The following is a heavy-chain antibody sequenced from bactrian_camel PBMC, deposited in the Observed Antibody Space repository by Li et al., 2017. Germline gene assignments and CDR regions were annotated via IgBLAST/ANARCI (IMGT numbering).Heavy chain of an antibody. Sequence: HVQLEESGGGSVQAGGSLKLSCVGSGYLFPSCAMAWYRQVPGKVRELVSSIGADGTTTIREPAEGRFTISRDNPKNTLYLQLGNLKTKNTAMYYCVKATGTYDVCVGSWCRGYNSWGQGTQVT. CDR1: GYLFPSCA. V-gene: IGHV3S55*01. J-gene: IGHJ4*01. D-gene: IGHD3*01. CDR2: IGADGTT. CDR3: VKATGTYDVCVGSWCRGYNS.